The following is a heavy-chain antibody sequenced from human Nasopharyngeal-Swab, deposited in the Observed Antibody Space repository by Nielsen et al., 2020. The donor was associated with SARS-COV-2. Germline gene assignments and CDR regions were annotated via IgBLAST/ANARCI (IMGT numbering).Heavy chain of an antibody. CDR1: GGTFSSYA. CDR2: IIPIFGTA. CDR3: ARDLMRNIAAAGIVY. D-gene: IGHD6-13*01. V-gene: IGHV1-69*13. Sequence: SVKVSCKASGGTFSSYAISWVRQAPGQGLEWMGGIIPIFGTANYAQKFQGRVTITADESTSTAYMELSSLRSEDTAVYYCARDLMRNIAAAGIVYWGQGTLVTVSS. J-gene: IGHJ4*02.